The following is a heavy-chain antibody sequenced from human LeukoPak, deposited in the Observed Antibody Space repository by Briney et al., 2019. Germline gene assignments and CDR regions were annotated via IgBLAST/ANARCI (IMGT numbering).Heavy chain of an antibody. J-gene: IGHJ4*02. Sequence: GGSLRLSCAASGFTFSSYAMSWVRQAPGKGLKWVSAISGSGGSTYYADSVKGRFTISRDNSKNTLYLQMNSLRAEDTAVYYCAKDLTVVVVAATHLDYWGQGTLVTVSS. CDR1: GFTFSSYA. CDR3: AKDLTVVVVAATHLDY. CDR2: ISGSGGST. V-gene: IGHV3-23*01. D-gene: IGHD2-15*01.